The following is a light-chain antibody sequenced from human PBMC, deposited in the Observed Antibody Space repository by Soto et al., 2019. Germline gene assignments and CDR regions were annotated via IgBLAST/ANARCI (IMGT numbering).Light chain of an antibody. Sequence: QSVLTQPPSASGTPGQRVTIPCSGGSSNIGSNTVNWYQQLPGTAPRLLIYYNNQRPSGVPARFSGSKSGTSASLAISGLQSEDEADYYCATWDDSLNVYVFGTGTKLTVL. CDR1: SSNIGSNT. J-gene: IGLJ1*01. CDR3: ATWDDSLNVYV. CDR2: YNN. V-gene: IGLV1-44*01.